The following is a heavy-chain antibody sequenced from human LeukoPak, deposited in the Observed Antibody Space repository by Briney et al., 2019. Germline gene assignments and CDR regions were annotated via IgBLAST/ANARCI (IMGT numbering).Heavy chain of an antibody. Sequence: PGGSLRLSCAASGFTFSNAWMSWVRQAPGKGLEWVGRIKSKTDGGTTDYAAPVKGRFTISRDDSKNTLYLQMNSLKTEDTAVYYCTTDPQYSSGWFIDYWGQGTLVTVSS. D-gene: IGHD6-19*01. V-gene: IGHV3-15*01. J-gene: IGHJ4*02. CDR3: TTDPQYSSGWFIDY. CDR2: IKSKTDGGTT. CDR1: GFTFSNAW.